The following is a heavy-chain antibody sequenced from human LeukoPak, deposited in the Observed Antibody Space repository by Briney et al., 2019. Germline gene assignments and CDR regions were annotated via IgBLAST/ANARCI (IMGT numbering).Heavy chain of an antibody. Sequence: SETLSFTCGVSGGSISSSYWWSWVRQPPGKGLEWIGEINHSGSTNYNPSLKSRVTISVDTSKNQFSLKLSSVTAADTAVYYCARLRGAVLRYFDWLRRPGPAFDYWGQGTLVTVSS. CDR3: ARLRGAVLRYFDWLRRPGPAFDY. CDR1: GGSISSSYW. J-gene: IGHJ4*02. CDR2: INHSGST. V-gene: IGHV4-4*02. D-gene: IGHD3-9*01.